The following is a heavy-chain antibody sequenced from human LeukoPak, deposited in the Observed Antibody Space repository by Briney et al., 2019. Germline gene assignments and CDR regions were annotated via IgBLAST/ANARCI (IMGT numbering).Heavy chain of an antibody. CDR3: AVVYYYYYYMDV. V-gene: IGHV1-69*05. J-gene: IGHJ6*03. Sequence: GSSVKVSCRASGGTFSSYAISWVRQAPGQGLEWMGRIIPIFGTANYAQKFQGRVTITTDESTSTAYMELSSLRSEDTAVYYCAVVYYYYYYMDVWGKGTTVTVSS. CDR1: GGTFSSYA. CDR2: IIPIFGTA.